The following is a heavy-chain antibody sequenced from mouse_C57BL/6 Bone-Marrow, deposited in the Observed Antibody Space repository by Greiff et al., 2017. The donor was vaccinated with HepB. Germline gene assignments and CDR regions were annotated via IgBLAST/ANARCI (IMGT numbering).Heavy chain of an antibody. Sequence: VQRVESGPELVKPGASVKLSCKASGYTFTSYDINWVKQRPGQGLEWIGWIYPRDGSNKYNEKFTGKATLTVDTSSSTAYMELHSLTSEDSAVYFCAIYYYGYYFDYWGQGTTLTVSS. D-gene: IGHD1-1*01. CDR3: AIYYYGYYFDY. CDR2: IYPRDGSN. V-gene: IGHV1-85*01. CDR1: GYTFTSYD. J-gene: IGHJ2*01.